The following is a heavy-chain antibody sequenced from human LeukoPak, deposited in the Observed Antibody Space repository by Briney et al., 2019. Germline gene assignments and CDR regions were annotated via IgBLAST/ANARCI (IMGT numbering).Heavy chain of an antibody. Sequence: GASVKVSCKASGYTFTSYDINWVRQATGQGLEWMGWMNPNSGNTGYAQKFQGRVTMTRNTSISTAYMELSSLRSEDTAVYYCARVLWFRESRCGPDDYWGQGTLVTVSS. V-gene: IGHV1-8*01. J-gene: IGHJ4*02. CDR2: MNPNSGNT. CDR1: GYTFTSYD. CDR3: ARVLWFRESRCGPDDY. D-gene: IGHD3-10*01.